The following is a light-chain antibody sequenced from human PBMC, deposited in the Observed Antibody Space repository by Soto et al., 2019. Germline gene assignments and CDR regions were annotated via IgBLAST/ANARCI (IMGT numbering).Light chain of an antibody. CDR1: SSDVGGYNY. Sequence: QSVLTQPRSVSGSPGQSVTISCTGTSSDVGGYNYVSWYQQHPGNAPKLMIYDVSKRPSGVPDRFSGSKSGNTASLTISGLQAEDEADYYCYSYAGSYTWVFGGGTKLTVL. J-gene: IGLJ3*02. CDR3: YSYAGSYTWV. V-gene: IGLV2-11*01. CDR2: DVS.